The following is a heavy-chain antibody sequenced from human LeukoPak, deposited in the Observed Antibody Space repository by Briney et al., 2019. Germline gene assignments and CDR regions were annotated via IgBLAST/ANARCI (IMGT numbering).Heavy chain of an antibody. CDR2: INPNSGGT. CDR3: ARVRLEFSMARGVYGY. V-gene: IGHV1-2*02. J-gene: IGHJ4*02. CDR1: GYTFTGYY. D-gene: IGHD3-10*01. Sequence: GASVKVSCKASGYTFTGYYMHWVRQAPGQGLEWMGWINPNSGGTNYAQKFQGRVTMTRDTSISTAYMELSRLRSDDTAVYYCARVRLEFSMARGVYGYWGQGTLVTVSS.